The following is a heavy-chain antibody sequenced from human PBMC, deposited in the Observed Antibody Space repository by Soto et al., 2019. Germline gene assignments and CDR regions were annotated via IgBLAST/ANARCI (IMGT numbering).Heavy chain of an antibody. J-gene: IGHJ4*02. CDR1: GGSISSYY. D-gene: IGHD3-10*01. V-gene: IGHV4-59*12. CDR3: ATTLYGSGTYYSSYPPLY. Sequence: PSETLSLTCTVSGGSISSYYWSWIRQPPGKGLEWIGYIYYSGSTNYNPSLKSRVTISRDNSKNTLYLQMNSLRAEDTAVYYCATTLYGSGTYYSSYPPLYWGQGTLVTVSS. CDR2: IYYSGST.